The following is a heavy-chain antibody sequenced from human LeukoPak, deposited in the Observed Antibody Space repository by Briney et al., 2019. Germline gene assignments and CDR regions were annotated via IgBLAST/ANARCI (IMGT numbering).Heavy chain of an antibody. CDR2: ISYGGST. D-gene: IGHD2-21*01. CDR3: ARQALWFFDH. V-gene: IGHV4-39*01. J-gene: IGHJ4*02. CDR1: GGSISSNSNY. Sequence: SETLSLTGTVSGGSISSNSNYWAWIRQPPGRGLEWIGSISYGGSTYYSPSLESRVTISVDTSKNQFSLKLSSVTAADTAVYYCARQALWFFDHWGQGTLVTVSS.